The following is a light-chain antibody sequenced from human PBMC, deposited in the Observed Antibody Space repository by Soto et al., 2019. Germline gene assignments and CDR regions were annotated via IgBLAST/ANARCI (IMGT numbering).Light chain of an antibody. CDR2: GAS. V-gene: IGKV3-15*01. CDR3: QQYNNWPPLT. J-gene: IGKJ4*01. Sequence: EIVMTQSPATLSVSPGERATLSCRASQSVGSDLAWYQQQPGQAPRLLIYGASPRATGIPARFSGSGSGTEFTLTISRLQSEDFSIYYCQQYNNWPPLTFGGGTKVEIK. CDR1: QSVGSD.